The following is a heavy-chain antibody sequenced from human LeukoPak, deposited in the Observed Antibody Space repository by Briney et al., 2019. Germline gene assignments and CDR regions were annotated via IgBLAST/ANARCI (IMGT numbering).Heavy chain of an antibody. D-gene: IGHD6-19*01. J-gene: IGHJ4*02. CDR1: GYDFSTYG. CDR3: ARAFSASKSCDY. V-gene: IGHV1-18*01. CDR2: IRPSNGNR. Sequence: GASVKVSCRTSGYDFSTYGITWVRQAPGLGLEYMGWIRPSNGNRNYAQKFQDRVTLTTDSSTSSVYMELRSLRSDDTAFYYCARAFSASKSCDYWGQGTLVTVSS.